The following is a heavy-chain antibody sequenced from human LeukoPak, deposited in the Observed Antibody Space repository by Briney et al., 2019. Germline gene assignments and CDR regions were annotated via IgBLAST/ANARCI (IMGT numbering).Heavy chain of an antibody. Sequence: SETLSLTCTVAGGSISSDVHYWDWIRQAPGKGLEWIGSLLYNGNTWYNPSLESRVTISVDTSENQFSLRLTSVNAAGTALYLCTRRGSGNGGTYAGMDVWGPGTSVTVSS. J-gene: IGHJ6*02. CDR1: GGSISSDVHY. CDR2: LLYNGNT. CDR3: TRRGSGNGGTYAGMDV. D-gene: IGHD1-26*01. V-gene: IGHV4-39*01.